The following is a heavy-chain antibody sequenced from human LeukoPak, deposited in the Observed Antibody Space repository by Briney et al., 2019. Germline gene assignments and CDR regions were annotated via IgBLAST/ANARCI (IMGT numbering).Heavy chain of an antibody. Sequence: PGRSLRLSCAASGFTFRSSAMHWVRQAPGKGLEWVAVISYDGSNKYYADSVKGRFTISRDNSKNTLYLQMNSLRAEDTAVYYCARDSYGFDYWGQGTLVTVSS. CDR2: ISYDGSNK. J-gene: IGHJ4*02. V-gene: IGHV3-30-3*01. CDR1: GFTFRSSA. D-gene: IGHD3-10*01. CDR3: ARDSYGFDY.